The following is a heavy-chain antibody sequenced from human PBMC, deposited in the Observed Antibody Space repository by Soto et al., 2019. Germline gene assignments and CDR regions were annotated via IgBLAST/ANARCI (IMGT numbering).Heavy chain of an antibody. CDR3: ARAHYGDYGNYYHYYGMDV. CDR1: RGTFSSYA. J-gene: IGHJ6*02. D-gene: IGHD4-17*01. CDR2: IIPISDTR. V-gene: IGHV1-69*01. Sequence: QVQLVQSGAEVKKPGSSVTVSCKASRGTFSSYAIRWVRQAPGQGLEWMGGIIPISDTRSFAQTFQGRVTITADDSTSTAYRELSSLRSEDTAVYNCARAHYGDYGNYYHYYGMDVWGQGTTVTVSS.